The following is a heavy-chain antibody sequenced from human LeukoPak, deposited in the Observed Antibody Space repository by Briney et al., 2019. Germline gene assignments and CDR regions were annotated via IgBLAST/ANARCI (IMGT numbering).Heavy chain of an antibody. J-gene: IGHJ4*02. Sequence: GGALRLSCAASGVTFIVAWMHCGPPGPRKGVVWVSRINSGGSSTSYADSVKGRFTISRDNAKNTLYLQMNSLRAEDTAVYYCARERGGIAVDYWGQGTLVTVSS. CDR3: ARERGGIAVDY. V-gene: IGHV3-74*01. CDR2: INSGGSST. CDR1: GVTFIVAW. D-gene: IGHD3-16*01.